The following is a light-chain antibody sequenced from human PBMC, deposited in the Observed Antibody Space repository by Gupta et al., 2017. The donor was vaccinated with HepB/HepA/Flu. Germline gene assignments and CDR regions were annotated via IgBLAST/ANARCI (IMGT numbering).Light chain of an antibody. CDR2: SNN. Sequence: QSVLTQPPSASGTPGQRVTISCSGSSSNIGGNTINWYQQLPGTAPNLLIYSNNRRPPGVPDRFSGSKSGTSASLAISGLQAEDEADYHCAAWDDSLHGYVFGTGTKVTVL. J-gene: IGLJ1*01. CDR1: SSNIGGNT. V-gene: IGLV1-44*01. CDR3: AAWDDSLHGYV.